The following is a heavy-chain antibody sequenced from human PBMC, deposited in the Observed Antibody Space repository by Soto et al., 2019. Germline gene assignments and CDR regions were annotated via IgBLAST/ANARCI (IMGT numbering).Heavy chain of an antibody. D-gene: IGHD6-13*01. J-gene: IGHJ4*02. V-gene: IGHV1-69*02. CDR1: GDTFSIYT. Sequence: QVQLVQSGSEVKKPGSSVRVSCKTSGDTFSIYTISWVRQAPGQGLEWMGRVLPFLAITSYSQRVQGRVTITADRSTTTAYMELTSLRSEDTAVYYCARDRDNSNWPNFDSWGQGTLVTVSS. CDR2: VLPFLAIT. CDR3: ARDRDNSNWPNFDS.